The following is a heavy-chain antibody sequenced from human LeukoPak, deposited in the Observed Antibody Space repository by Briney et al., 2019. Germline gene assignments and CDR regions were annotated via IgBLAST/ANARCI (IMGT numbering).Heavy chain of an antibody. CDR2: FDPEDGET. CDR1: GYTLNEVS. CDR3: ATALSYYDSRVGY. J-gene: IGHJ4*02. V-gene: IGHV1-24*01. Sequence: ASVKVSCKVSGYTLNEVSMHWVRQAPGKGLEWMGGFDPEDGETIYAQKFQGRVTMTEDTSTDTAYMELSSLRSEDTAVYYYATALSYYDSRVGYWGQGTLVTVSS. D-gene: IGHD3-22*01.